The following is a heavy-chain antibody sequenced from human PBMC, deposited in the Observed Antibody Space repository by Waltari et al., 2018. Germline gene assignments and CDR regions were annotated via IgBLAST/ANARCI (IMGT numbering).Heavy chain of an antibody. J-gene: IGHJ5*02. D-gene: IGHD3-10*01. CDR3: ARGRGYSVVVRGVDTGFCWFDP. CDR2: INHSGST. CDR1: GGSFSGYY. V-gene: IGHV4-34*01. Sequence: QVQLQQWGAGLLSPSETLSLTCAVYGGSFSGYYWTWIRQPPGKGLEWIGEINHSGSTNDNPALKSRVTIAIDTPSNQFSLKLSSGTAADTAVYYCARGRGYSVVVRGVDTGFCWFDPWGQGTLVTVSS.